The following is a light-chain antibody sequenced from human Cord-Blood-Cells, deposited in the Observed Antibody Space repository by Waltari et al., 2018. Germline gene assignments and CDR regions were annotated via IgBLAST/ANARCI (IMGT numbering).Light chain of an antibody. CDR2: AAA. V-gene: IGKV1-39*01. Sequence: DIQMTQSPSSLSASVGDRVTITCRVSQSISSYLNWYQQKPGKDPKHLIYAAATLQSAGLSMFSGGGSGTDVTLTISSMQPEDFATFYCQQSYSTPRTFGQGTKVEIK. CDR3: QQSYSTPRT. CDR1: QSISSY. J-gene: IGKJ1*01.